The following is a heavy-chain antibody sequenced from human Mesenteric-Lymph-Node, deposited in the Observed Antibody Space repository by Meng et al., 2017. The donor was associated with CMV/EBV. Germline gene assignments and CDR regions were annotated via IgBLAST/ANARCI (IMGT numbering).Heavy chain of an antibody. CDR2: IRYNGSKK. D-gene: IGHD3-10*01. J-gene: IGHJ4*02. CDR1: GFTFSVYG. Sequence: GGSLRLSCAASGFTFSVYGMHWVRQAPGKGLEWVAFIRYNGSKKNYGDSVKGRFTISRDNPKNTLYLPMNNLRIEDTALYYCVKDRGGFGELSGDYWGQGTLVTVSS. V-gene: IGHV3-30*02. CDR3: VKDRGGFGELSGDY.